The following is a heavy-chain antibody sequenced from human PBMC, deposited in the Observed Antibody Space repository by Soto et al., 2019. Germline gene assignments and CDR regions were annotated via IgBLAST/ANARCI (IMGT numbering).Heavy chain of an antibody. V-gene: IGHV4-59*01. Sequence: SETLSLTCTVSGGSISSYYWSWIRQPPGKGLEWIGYIYYSGSTKYNPSLESRVTISVDTSKNQFSLKLSSVTAADTAVYYCARGGASSIWFDPWGQGTLVTVSS. D-gene: IGHD2-21*01. CDR3: ARGGASSIWFDP. CDR2: IYYSGST. CDR1: GGSISSYY. J-gene: IGHJ5*02.